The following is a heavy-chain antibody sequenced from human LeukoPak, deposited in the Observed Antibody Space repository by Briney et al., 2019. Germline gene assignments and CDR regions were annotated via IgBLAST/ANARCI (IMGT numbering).Heavy chain of an antibody. CDR3: ARGERDIVVDY. D-gene: IGHD2-15*01. CDR1: GFTFSSYG. Sequence: GGSLRLSCAASGFTFSSYGMSWVRQAPGKGLEWVSAISGSGGSTYYADSVKGRFTISRDNAKNSLYLQMNSLRAEDTAVYYCARGERDIVVDYWGQGTLVTVSS. V-gene: IGHV3-23*01. CDR2: ISGSGGST. J-gene: IGHJ4*02.